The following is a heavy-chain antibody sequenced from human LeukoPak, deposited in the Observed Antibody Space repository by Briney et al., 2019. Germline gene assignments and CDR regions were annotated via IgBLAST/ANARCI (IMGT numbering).Heavy chain of an antibody. CDR1: GYSFTSYW. D-gene: IGHD2-2*01. CDR2: IYPGDSDT. J-gene: IGHJ3*02. V-gene: IGHV5-51*01. CDR3: AIPIVVVPAARHGDAFDI. Sequence: GESLKISCKGSGYSFTSYWIGWVRQMPGKGLEWMGIIYPGDSDTRYSPSFQGQVTISADKSISTAYLQWSSLKASDTAMYYGAIPIVVVPAARHGDAFDIWGQGTMVTVSS.